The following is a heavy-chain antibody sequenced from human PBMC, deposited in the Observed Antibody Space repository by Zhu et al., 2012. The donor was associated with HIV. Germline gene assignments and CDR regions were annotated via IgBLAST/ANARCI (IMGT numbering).Heavy chain of an antibody. CDR2: IYSSESS. Sequence: QVQLQESGPGLMKPSETLSLTCTVSGDSISNYYWSWIRQPPGKGLEWIGYIYSSESSNYNPSLESRVTISLDTSRKQYSLKLTSVTAADTAIYYCARGRANFDYVGPGTPWSPSPQ. CDR3: ARGRANFDY. J-gene: IGHJ4*02. V-gene: IGHV4-4*09. CDR1: GDSISNYY.